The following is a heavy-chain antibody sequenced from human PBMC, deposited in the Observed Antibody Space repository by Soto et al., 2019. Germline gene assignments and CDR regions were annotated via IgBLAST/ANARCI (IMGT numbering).Heavy chain of an antibody. CDR1: GYTFTGYY. CDR3: VTGDHLVR. CDR2: INPKTGDT. Sequence: QMQLVQSGAEARKPGASVKVSCKTSGYTFTGYYLNWVRQAPGRGLEWVGWINPKTGDTNNAQKFQGRVTMTTDTSISTGYMELSGLKSDDTAVYYCVTGDHLVRWGQGTRVTVPS. J-gene: IGHJ4*02. D-gene: IGHD6-6*01. V-gene: IGHV1-2*02.